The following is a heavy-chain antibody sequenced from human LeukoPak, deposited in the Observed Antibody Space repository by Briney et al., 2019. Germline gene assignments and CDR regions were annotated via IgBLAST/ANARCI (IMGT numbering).Heavy chain of an antibody. V-gene: IGHV3-23*01. Sequence: GGSLRLSCAASGFTFSSDAMSWVRQAPGKGLEWVSAISGSGGSTYYADSVKGRFTISRDNSKNTLYLKMNSLRAEDTAVYYCAKDERLGEFDYWGQGTLVTVSS. J-gene: IGHJ4*02. D-gene: IGHD3-16*01. CDR2: ISGSGGST. CDR3: AKDERLGEFDY. CDR1: GFTFSSDA.